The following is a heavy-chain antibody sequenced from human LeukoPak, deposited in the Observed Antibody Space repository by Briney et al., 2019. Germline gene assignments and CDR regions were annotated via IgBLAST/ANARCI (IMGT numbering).Heavy chain of an antibody. D-gene: IGHD1-1*01. Sequence: PGRSLRLSCAASGFTFSSNAIHWVRQAQGKGLEWVAVISYDGRNKYYADSVKGRFTIYRDNCKNTLYLQMNSLRAEDTAVYYCAKGPIATTGKFDYWGQGTLVTVSS. CDR3: AKGPIATTGKFDY. CDR2: ISYDGRNK. J-gene: IGHJ4*02. V-gene: IGHV3-30*04. CDR1: GFTFSSNA.